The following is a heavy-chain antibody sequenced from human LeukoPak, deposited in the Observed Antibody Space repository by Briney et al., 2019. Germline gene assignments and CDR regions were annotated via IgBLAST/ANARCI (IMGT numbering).Heavy chain of an antibody. D-gene: IGHD2-2*01. CDR1: GFTVSGNY. V-gene: IGHV3-53*01. CDR3: VRGDQALFGY. Sequence: PGGSLRLSCAASGFTVSGNYVSWVRLAPGKGLEWISTIYRSGATYYTDSVKGRFTISRDNSKDTLYLQMNSLRVDDTAVYYCVRGDQALFGYWGQGTLVTVSS. CDR2: IYRSGAT. J-gene: IGHJ4*02.